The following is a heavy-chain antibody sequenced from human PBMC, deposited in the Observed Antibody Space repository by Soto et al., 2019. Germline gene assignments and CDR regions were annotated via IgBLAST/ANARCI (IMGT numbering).Heavy chain of an antibody. CDR1: GFTFSNAW. V-gene: IGHV3-15*07. CDR2: IKSKTDGGTI. J-gene: IGHJ1*01. CDR3: ATDGGDTMGRGEHCQH. D-gene: IGHD3-10*01. Sequence: EVQLVESGGGLVKPGGSLRLSCAASGFTFSNAWMNWVRRAPGKGLEWVGRIKSKTDGGTIDYAAPVKGRCTISRDDSKNTLYAQMSSLRSEDTAVYYCATDGGDTMGRGEHCQHWGEGTMVTVSS.